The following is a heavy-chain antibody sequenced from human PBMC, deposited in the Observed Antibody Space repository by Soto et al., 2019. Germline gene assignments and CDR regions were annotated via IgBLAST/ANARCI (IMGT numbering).Heavy chain of an antibody. Sequence: SVTSSLRWTVAGGKRLHSGYCCVCKQEPLWRGLEWIGNIDYNGVTYYNRSLKSRVSISRDTSKNQFSLRLTSVTAADTALYHCGKVLVGATAQTEPDSWVPGTPVIVSS. CDR3: GKVLVGATAQTEPDS. J-gene: IGHJ4*02. CDR2: IDYNGVT. D-gene: IGHD2-15*01. V-gene: IGHV4-39*01. CDR1: GGKRLHSGYC.